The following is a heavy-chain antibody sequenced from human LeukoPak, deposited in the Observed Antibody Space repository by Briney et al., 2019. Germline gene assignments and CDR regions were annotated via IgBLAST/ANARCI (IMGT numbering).Heavy chain of an antibody. CDR2: VNYNGNT. Sequence: SETPSLTCSVSGGSISDYYWNWIRQPPGKGPEWIGYVNYNGNTNYNPSLNSRVTMSVDTSRNQISLRLNSVTAADTAVYYCEGIQMWLVQANGGQGNWVTVSS. CDR3: EGIQMWLVQAN. V-gene: IGHV4-59*01. CDR1: GGSISDYY. J-gene: IGHJ4*02. D-gene: IGHD6-19*01.